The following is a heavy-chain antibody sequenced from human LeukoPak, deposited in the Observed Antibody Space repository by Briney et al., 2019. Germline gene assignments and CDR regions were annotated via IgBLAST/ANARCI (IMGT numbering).Heavy chain of an antibody. CDR3: ARDGGQWLDSYYFDY. Sequence: GGSLRLSCAASGFTFSSYAMHWVRQAPGKGLEWVAVISYDGSNKYYADSVKGRFAISRDNSKNTLYLQMNSLRAEDTAVYYCARDGGQWLDSYYFDYWGQGTLVTVSS. CDR2: ISYDGSNK. J-gene: IGHJ4*02. V-gene: IGHV3-30*09. CDR1: GFTFSSYA. D-gene: IGHD6-19*01.